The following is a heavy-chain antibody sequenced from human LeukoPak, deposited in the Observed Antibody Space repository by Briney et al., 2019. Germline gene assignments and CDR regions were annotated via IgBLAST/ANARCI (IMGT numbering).Heavy chain of an antibody. V-gene: IGHV4-39*01. D-gene: IGHD3-22*01. J-gene: IGHJ4*02. CDR2: IYYSGST. CDR1: GGSISSSSYY. Sequence: SETLSLTCTVSGGSISSSSYYWGWIRQPPGKGLEWIGSIYYSGSTYYNPSLKSRVTISVDTSKNQFSLKLSSVTAADTAVYYCARHYYYDSSGYFWGQGTLVTVSS. CDR3: ARHYYYDSSGYF.